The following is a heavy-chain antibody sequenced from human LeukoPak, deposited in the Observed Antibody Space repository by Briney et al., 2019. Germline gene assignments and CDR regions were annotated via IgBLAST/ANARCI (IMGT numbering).Heavy chain of an antibody. CDR3: ARTGDSGWYRWFDP. J-gene: IGHJ5*02. Sequence: SETLSLTCTVSGGSISSYYWSWIRQPPEKGLEWIGYIYYSGSTTYNSSLKSRVTISVDTSKNQFSLELSSVTAADTAVYYCARTGDSGWYRWFDPWGQGTLVTVSS. D-gene: IGHD6-19*01. CDR1: GGSISSYY. CDR2: IYYSGST. V-gene: IGHV4-59*01.